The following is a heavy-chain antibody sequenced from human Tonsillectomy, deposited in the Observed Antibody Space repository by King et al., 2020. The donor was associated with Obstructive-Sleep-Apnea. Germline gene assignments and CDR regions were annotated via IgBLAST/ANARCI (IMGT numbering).Heavy chain of an antibody. CDR3: ARDREYSSGWGTRFDY. D-gene: IGHD6-19*01. V-gene: IGHV3-21*01. CDR1: GFTFSSYS. CDR2: ISSSSRYI. J-gene: IGHJ4*02. Sequence: VQLVESGGGLVKPGGSLRLPFAASGFTFSSYSMNWGRQAPGKGLEWVSSISSSSRYIYYADSVKGRFTISRDNAKNSLYLQMNSLRAEDTAVYYCARDREYSSGWGTRFDYWGQGTLVTVSS.